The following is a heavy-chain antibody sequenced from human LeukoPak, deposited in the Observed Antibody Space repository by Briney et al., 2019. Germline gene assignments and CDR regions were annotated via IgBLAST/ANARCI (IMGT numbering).Heavy chain of an antibody. J-gene: IGHJ5*02. CDR3: ARRRDWGWFDP. D-gene: IGHD3/OR15-3a*01. Sequence: PSETLSLTCTVSGGSISSGGYYWSWIRQPPGKGLEWIGYIYHSGSTYYNPSLKSRVTISVDTSKNQFSLKLSSVTAADTAVYYCARRRDWGWFDPWGQGTLVTVSS. CDR1: GGSISSGGYY. CDR2: IYHSGST. V-gene: IGHV4-30-2*01.